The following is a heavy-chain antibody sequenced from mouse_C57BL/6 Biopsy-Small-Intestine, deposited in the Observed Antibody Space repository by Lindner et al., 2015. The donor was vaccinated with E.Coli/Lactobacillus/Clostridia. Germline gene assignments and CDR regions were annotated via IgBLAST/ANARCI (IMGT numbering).Heavy chain of an antibody. Sequence: VQLQESGPELVKPGASVKISCKASGYLFTDFNMNWVKQNNGKSLEWIGVINPNYGTTNYNQKFKGKATLTVDQSSSTAYMQLNSLTSEDSAVYYCAREGLGRFAYWGQGTLVTVSA. J-gene: IGHJ3*01. CDR2: INPNYGTT. CDR1: GYLFTDFN. V-gene: IGHV1-39*01. CDR3: AREGLGRFAY. D-gene: IGHD4-1*01.